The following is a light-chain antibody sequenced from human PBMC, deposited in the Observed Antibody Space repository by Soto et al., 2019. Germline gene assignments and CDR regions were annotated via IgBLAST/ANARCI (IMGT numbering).Light chain of an antibody. CDR1: QSVSSN. CDR2: GAS. Sequence: EIVMTQSPATLSVSPGGSATLACRASQSVSSNLAWYQQKPGQAXRLLVYGASTRATGIPDRFSGSGSGTDFTLPISRLEPEDFAAYYCHQHGLSPPYTFGPGTKVDIK. J-gene: IGKJ3*01. V-gene: IGKV3-20*01. CDR3: HQHGLSPPYT.